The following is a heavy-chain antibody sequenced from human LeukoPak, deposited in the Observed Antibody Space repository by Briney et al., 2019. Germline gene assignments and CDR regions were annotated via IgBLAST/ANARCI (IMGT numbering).Heavy chain of an antibody. CDR2: INHNGST. D-gene: IGHD3-10*01. J-gene: IGHJ5*02. CDR1: GGSFSGYY. V-gene: IGHV4-34*01. CDR3: ARETMVRGVRPKRFDP. Sequence: SETLSLTCAVYGGSFSGYYWSWIRQPPGKGLEWIGEINHNGSTNYNPSLKSRVTISVDTSKNQFSLKLSSVTAADTAVYYCARETMVRGVRPKRFDPWGQGTLVTVSS.